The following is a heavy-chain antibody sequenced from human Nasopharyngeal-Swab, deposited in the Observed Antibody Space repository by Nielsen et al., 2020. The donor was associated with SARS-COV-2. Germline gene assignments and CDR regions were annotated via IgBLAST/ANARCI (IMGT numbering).Heavy chain of an antibody. CDR3: ARGSRSGINNYSSGWYFFDY. Sequence: WIRQPPGKGLEWIGYIYYSGSTYYNPSLKSRVTISVDTSNNQFSLKPSSVTAADTAVCYCARGSRSGINNYSSGWYFFDYWGQGALVTVSS. J-gene: IGHJ4*02. CDR2: IYYSGST. D-gene: IGHD6-19*01. V-gene: IGHV4-28*03.